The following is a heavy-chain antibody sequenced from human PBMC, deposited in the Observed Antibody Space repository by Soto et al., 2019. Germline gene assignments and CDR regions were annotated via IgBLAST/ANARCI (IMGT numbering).Heavy chain of an antibody. CDR3: AKMMRRAEVDAFDI. V-gene: IGHV3-30*18. CDR1: GFTFSSYG. Sequence: QVQLVESGGGVVQPGRSLRLSCAASGFTFSSYGMHWVRQAPGKGLEWVAVISYDGSNKYYADSVKGRFTTSRDNSKNALYLQMNGLRAEETAVYYCAKMMRRAEVDAFDIWGQGTMVTVSS. J-gene: IGHJ3*02. CDR2: ISYDGSNK. D-gene: IGHD1-26*01.